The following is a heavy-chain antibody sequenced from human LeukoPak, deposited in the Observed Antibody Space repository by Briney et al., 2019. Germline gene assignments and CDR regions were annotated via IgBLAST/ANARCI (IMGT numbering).Heavy chain of an antibody. Sequence: GESLKISCKGSGYSFTSYWIGWVRQMPGKGLEWMGIIYPGDSDTRYSPSFQGQVTISADRSINTAYLQWSSLKASDTGVYYCARVFYTNKPGGFDYWGRGTLVTVSS. D-gene: IGHD2-8*01. CDR1: GYSFTSYW. CDR2: IYPGDSDT. J-gene: IGHJ4*02. CDR3: ARVFYTNKPGGFDY. V-gene: IGHV5-51*01.